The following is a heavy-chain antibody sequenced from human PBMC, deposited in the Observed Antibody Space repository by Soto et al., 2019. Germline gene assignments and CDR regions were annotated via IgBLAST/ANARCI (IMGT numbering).Heavy chain of an antibody. Sequence: KGLEWIGYIYYSGGTNYNPSLKSRVTISVDTSKNQFSLKLSSVTAADTAVYFFFRYMTCYYRHTRLTYCFGIPAEPLFLSRHS. D-gene: IGHD3-16*02. CDR2: IYYSGGT. CDR3: FRYMTCYYRHTRLTYCFGIPAEPLFLSRHS. V-gene: IGHV4-59*01. J-gene: IGHJ5*01.